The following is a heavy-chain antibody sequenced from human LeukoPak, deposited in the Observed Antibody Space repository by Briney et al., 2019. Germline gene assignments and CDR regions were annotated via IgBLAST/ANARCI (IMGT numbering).Heavy chain of an antibody. D-gene: IGHD2-21*02. CDR3: AKHRGSYGDFIFLDF. J-gene: IGHJ4*02. V-gene: IGHV3-23*01. Sequence: GGSLRLSCAASGFTFSSYAMSWVRQAPGKGLEWVSAISGSGGSEYYADSVKGRFTISRDNSKNTLYLQINSLRVEDTAVYYCAKHRGSYGDFIFLDFWGQGTLVTVSS. CDR1: GFTFSSYA. CDR2: ISGSGGSE.